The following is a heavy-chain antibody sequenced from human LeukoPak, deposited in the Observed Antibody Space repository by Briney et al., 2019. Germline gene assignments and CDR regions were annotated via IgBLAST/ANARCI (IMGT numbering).Heavy chain of an antibody. CDR3: AKDLYGGGWYNYFDP. D-gene: IGHD6-19*01. CDR1: GFSCSNYG. V-gene: IGHV3-30*18. Sequence: GRSLRLSCAASGFSCSNYGMHWVRQAPGKGLEWVAMISYDGKSKHYGDSVKGRFTISRDNSKNTVYLQMNSLRPEDSAMYYCAKDLYGGGWYNYFDPWGQGTRVTVSS. J-gene: IGHJ5*02. CDR2: ISYDGKSK.